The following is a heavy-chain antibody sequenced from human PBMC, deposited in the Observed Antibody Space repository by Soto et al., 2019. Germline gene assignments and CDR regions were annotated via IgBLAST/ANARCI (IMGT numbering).Heavy chain of an antibody. CDR2: ILPISGTA. CDR1: GGTFSSYA. J-gene: IGHJ6*02. CDR3: ARSQGSSTSLEIYYYYYYGMDV. Sequence: QVQLVQSGAEVKKPGSSVKVSCKASGGTFSSYAISWVRQAPGQGLEWMGGILPISGTANYAQKFQGRVTITAGDSKSTAYMEPSSLRSEDTAVYYCARSQGSSTSLEIYYYYYYGMDVWGQGTTVTVSS. D-gene: IGHD2-2*01. V-gene: IGHV1-69*01.